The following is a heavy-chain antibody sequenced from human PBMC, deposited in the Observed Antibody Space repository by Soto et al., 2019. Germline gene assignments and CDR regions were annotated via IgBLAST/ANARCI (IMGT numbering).Heavy chain of an antibody. D-gene: IGHD2-15*01. CDR2: INGDGTST. J-gene: IGHJ4*02. CDR3: VVATSSAYDY. V-gene: IGHV3-74*01. Sequence: GGSLRLSCAASGLIFSKYWVHWVRQTPEKGLVSVSRINGDGTSTAYADSVKGRFTISRDNAKNMLYLQMNDLRVEDTALYICVVATSSAYDYRGPGPLVSGTS. CDR1: GLIFSKYW.